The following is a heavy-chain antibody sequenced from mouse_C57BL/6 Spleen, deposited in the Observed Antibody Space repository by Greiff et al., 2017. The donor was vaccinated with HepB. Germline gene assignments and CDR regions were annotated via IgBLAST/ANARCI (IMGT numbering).Heavy chain of an antibody. J-gene: IGHJ2*01. V-gene: IGHV1-82*01. CDR1: GYAFSSSW. Sequence: QVQLQQSGPELVKPGASVKISCKASGYAFSSSWMNWVKQRPGKGLEWIGRIYPGDGDTNYNGKFKGKATLTADKSSSTAYMQLSSLTSEDSAVYFCARSKGLPSFDYWGQGTTLTVSS. CDR3: ARSKGLPSFDY. CDR2: IYPGDGDT.